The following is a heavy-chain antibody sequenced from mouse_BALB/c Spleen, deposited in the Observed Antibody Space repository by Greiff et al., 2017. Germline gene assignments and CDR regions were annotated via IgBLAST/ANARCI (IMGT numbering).Heavy chain of an antibody. J-gene: IGHJ3*01. Sequence: QVQLKHSGAELVRPGTSVKVSCKASGYAFTNYLIEWVKQRPGQGLEWIGVINPGSGGTNYNEKFKGKATLTADKSSSTAYMQLSSLTSDDSAVYFCAKGDYYGSSQAWFAYWGQGTLVTVSA. D-gene: IGHD1-1*01. CDR3: AKGDYYGSSQAWFAY. CDR2: INPGSGGT. V-gene: IGHV1-54*01. CDR1: GYAFTNYL.